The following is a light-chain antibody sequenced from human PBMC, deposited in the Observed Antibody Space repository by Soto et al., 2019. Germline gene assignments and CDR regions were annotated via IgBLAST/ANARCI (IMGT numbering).Light chain of an antibody. CDR2: LGS. V-gene: IGKV2-28*01. Sequence: EIVMAQSPLSLAVTPGEPASISCRSSQSLVYSNGYNYLDWYVQKAGQSPQLLIYLGSNRASGVPDRFSGSRSGTDFTLKISRVEAEDVGVYYCLQAVQLPPTCGGGTKVEIK. CDR1: QSLVYSNGYNY. J-gene: IGKJ4*01. CDR3: LQAVQLPPT.